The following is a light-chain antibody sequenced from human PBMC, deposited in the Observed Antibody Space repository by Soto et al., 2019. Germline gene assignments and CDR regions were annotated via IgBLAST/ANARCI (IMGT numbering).Light chain of an antibody. Sequence: EIDLARSRATLSLSPGERATLSCRARQRVSTYLAWYPQRPGQAPRLLIHDASNRATGIPARFSGSRSGTDFTLTISRLEPEDFAVYYCQQRRHWPSCTLRPRTQL. CDR2: DAS. V-gene: IGKV3-11*01. CDR3: QQRRHWPSCT. CDR1: QRVSTY. J-gene: IGKJ2*02.